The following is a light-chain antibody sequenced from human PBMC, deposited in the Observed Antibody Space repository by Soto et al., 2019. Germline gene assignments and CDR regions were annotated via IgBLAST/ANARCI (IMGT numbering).Light chain of an antibody. CDR3: CSYVGTCSYV. CDR1: SSDVGAYNY. V-gene: IGLV2-11*01. Sequence: QSALTQPRSVSGSRGQSITISCTGTSSDVGAYNYVSWYQQHPGKVPKLMLYDVTKRPSGVPDRFSGSKSGNTASLTISGLQAEDEADYYCCSYVGTCSYVFGTGTKLTVL. J-gene: IGLJ1*01. CDR2: DVT.